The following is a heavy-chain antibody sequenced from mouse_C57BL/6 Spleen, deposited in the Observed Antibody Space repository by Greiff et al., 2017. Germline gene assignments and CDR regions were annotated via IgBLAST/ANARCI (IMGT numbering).Heavy chain of an antibody. CDR3: ARLVGSSYVGDY. CDR2: INPGSGGT. CDR1: GYAFTNYL. Sequence: QVQLQQSGAELVRPGTSVKVSCKASGYAFTNYLIEWVKQRPGQGLEWIGVINPGSGGTNYNEKFKGKATLTADKSSSTAYMQLSSLTSEDSAVYFCARLVGSSYVGDYWGQGTTLTVSS. J-gene: IGHJ2*01. V-gene: IGHV1-54*01. D-gene: IGHD1-1*01.